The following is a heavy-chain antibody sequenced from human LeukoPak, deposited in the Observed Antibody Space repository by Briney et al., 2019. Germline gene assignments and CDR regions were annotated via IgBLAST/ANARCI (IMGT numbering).Heavy chain of an antibody. Sequence: SETLSLTCAVYGGSFSGYYWSWIRQPPGKGLEWIGEINHSGSTNYNPSLKSRVTISVDTSKNQFSLKLSSVTAADTAVYYCARAMTVTTSPFGMDVWGQGTTVTGSS. CDR3: ARAMTVTTSPFGMDV. CDR1: GGSFSGYY. V-gene: IGHV4-34*01. CDR2: INHSGST. D-gene: IGHD4-17*01. J-gene: IGHJ6*02.